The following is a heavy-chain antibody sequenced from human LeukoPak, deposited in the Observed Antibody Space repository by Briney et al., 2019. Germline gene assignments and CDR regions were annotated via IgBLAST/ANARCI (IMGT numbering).Heavy chain of an antibody. CDR2: ISWNSGSI. D-gene: IGHD1-26*01. CDR3: AKDTNSGSYLYYFDY. J-gene: IGHJ4*02. CDR1: GFTFDDYA. V-gene: IGHV3-9*01. Sequence: GGSLRLSCAASGFTFDDYAMHWVRQAPGKGLEWVSGISWNSGSIGYADSVKGRFTISRDNAKNSLYLQMNSLRAKDTALYYCAKDTNSGSYLYYFDYWGQGTLVTVSS.